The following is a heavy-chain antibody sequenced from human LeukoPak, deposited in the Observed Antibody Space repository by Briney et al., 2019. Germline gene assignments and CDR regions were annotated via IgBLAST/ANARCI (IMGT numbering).Heavy chain of an antibody. V-gene: IGHV3-74*01. Sequence: GGSLRLSCAASGFTFSSYWMHWVRQAPGKGLVWVSRINSDGSSTSYADFVKGRFTMSRDKAKNSLYLQMNSLRAEDTALYYCAKDRHLWFGDGNWFDPWGQGTLVTVSS. J-gene: IGHJ5*02. CDR2: INSDGSST. CDR3: AKDRHLWFGDGNWFDP. CDR1: GFTFSSYW. D-gene: IGHD3-10*01.